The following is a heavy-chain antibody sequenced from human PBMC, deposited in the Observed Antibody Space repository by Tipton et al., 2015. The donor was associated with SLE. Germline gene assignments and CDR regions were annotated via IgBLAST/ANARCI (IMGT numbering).Heavy chain of an antibody. CDR2: IWYDGTNE. V-gene: IGHV3-33*01. J-gene: IGHJ2*01. CDR1: GLTFSSHG. Sequence: RSLRLSCTASGLTFSSHGMHCVRQAPGKGLGWVAVIWYDGTNENYADSVKGRFTNSRDNSKKPLFLQMNTLRAEETAVYYCARARGELGGSGWYFELWGRGTLVIVSS. D-gene: IGHD1-26*01. CDR3: ARARGELGGSGWYFEL.